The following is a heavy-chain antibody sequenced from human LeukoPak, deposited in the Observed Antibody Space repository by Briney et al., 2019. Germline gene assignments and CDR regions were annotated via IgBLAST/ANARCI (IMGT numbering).Heavy chain of an antibody. V-gene: IGHV3-30-3*01. CDR1: GFTFSSYA. CDR2: ISYDGSNK. D-gene: IGHD1-26*01. CDR3: ARESGTTTGTFDY. J-gene: IGHJ4*02. Sequence: GRSLRLSCAASGFTFSSYAMHWVRQAPGKGLEWVAVISYDGSNKYHADSVKGRFTISRDNSKNTLYLQMNSLRAEDTAVYYCARESGTTTGTFDYWGQGTLVTVSS.